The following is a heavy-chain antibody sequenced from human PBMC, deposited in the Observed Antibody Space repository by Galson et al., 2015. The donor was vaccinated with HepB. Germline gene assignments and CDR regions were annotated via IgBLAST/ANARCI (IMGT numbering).Heavy chain of an antibody. CDR2: INAGNGNT. V-gene: IGHV1-3*01. CDR3: ARIIAVAGKGYWFDP. CDR1: GYTFTSYA. J-gene: IGHJ5*02. D-gene: IGHD6-19*01. Sequence: SCKASGYTFTSYAMHWVRQAPGQRLEWMGWINAGNGNTKYSQKFQGRVTITRDTSASTAYMELSSLRSEDTAVYYCARIIAVAGKGYWFDPWGQGTLVTVSS.